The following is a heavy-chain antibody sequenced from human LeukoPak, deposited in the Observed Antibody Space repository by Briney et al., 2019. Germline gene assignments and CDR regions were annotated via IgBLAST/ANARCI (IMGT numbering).Heavy chain of an antibody. V-gene: IGHV4-38-2*02. CDR3: ARGILDSSGYYYDD. Sequence: SETLSLTCTVSGYSISSGYYWGWIRQPPGKGLEWIGSIYHSGSTHYNPSLKSRVTISVDTSKNQFSLKLISVTAADTAVYYCARGILDSSGYYYDDWGQGTLVTVSS. D-gene: IGHD3-22*01. CDR2: IYHSGST. CDR1: GYSISSGYY. J-gene: IGHJ4*02.